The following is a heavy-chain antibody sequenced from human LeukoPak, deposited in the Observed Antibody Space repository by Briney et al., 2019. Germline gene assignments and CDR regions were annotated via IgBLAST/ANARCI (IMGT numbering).Heavy chain of an antibody. D-gene: IGHD3-10*01. V-gene: IGHV3-23*01. CDR2: ISGSGGST. Sequence: TGGSLRLSCAASGFTFSGYVMSWVRQAAGKGLEWVSGISGSGGSTYYADSVKGRFTISRDNSKNTLYLQMNGLRAEDTAVYYCAKEGSTKGAFDIWGQGTMVTVSS. J-gene: IGHJ3*02. CDR3: AKEGSTKGAFDI. CDR1: GFTFSGYV.